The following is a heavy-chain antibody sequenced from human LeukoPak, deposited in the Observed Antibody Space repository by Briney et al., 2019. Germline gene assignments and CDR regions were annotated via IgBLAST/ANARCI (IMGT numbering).Heavy chain of an antibody. Sequence: PGGSLRLSCAASGFTVSSNYMSWVRQAPGKGLEWVSVIYSGGSTYYADSVKGRFTISRDNSKNTLYLQMNSLRAEDTAVYYCARGADDYDILAAYCDYWGQGTLVTVSS. V-gene: IGHV3-53*05. CDR3: ARGADDYDILAAYCDY. CDR1: GFTVSSNY. J-gene: IGHJ4*02. CDR2: IYSGGST. D-gene: IGHD3-9*01.